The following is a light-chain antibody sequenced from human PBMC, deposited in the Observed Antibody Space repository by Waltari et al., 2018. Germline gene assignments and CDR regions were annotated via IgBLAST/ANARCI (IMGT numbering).Light chain of an antibody. CDR1: SPNIGAGYD. V-gene: IGLV1-40*01. J-gene: IGLJ3*02. CDR2: GNN. Sequence: QSVLTQPPSVSGAPGQPVTISCTGRSPNIGAGYDVHWYQQLPGTAPKLLLFGNNNRPSGVPDRISGSKSGTSASLAITGLQGEDEADYYCQSYDSGLSGSVFGGGTKVTVL. CDR3: QSYDSGLSGSV.